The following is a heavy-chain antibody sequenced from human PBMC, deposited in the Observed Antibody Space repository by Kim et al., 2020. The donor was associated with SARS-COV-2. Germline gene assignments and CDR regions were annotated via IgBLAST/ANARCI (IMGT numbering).Heavy chain of an antibody. V-gene: IGHV3-30*04. Sequence: GGSLRLSCAASGFTFSSYAMHWVRQAPGKGLEWLAVISYDGSNKYYADSVKGRFTISRDNSKNTLYLQMNSLRAEDTAVYYCARDLRKRRGTAMVSDPDYYGMDVWGQGTTVTVSS. CDR3: ARDLRKRRGTAMVSDPDYYGMDV. CDR2: ISYDGSNK. D-gene: IGHD5-18*01. CDR1: GFTFSSYA. J-gene: IGHJ6*02.